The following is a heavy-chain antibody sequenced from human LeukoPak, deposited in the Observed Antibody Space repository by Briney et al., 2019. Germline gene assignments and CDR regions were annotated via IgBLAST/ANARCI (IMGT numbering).Heavy chain of an antibody. D-gene: IGHD5-24*01. CDR3: ARRDGYNTFYFHY. J-gene: IGHJ4*02. Sequence: GGSLRLSCVASGFTFSSYEMNWVRQAPGKGLGWVSYIGSSDDTIFYADSVKGRFTISRDNAKNSLDLQMNSLRTEDTAMYYCARRDGYNTFYFHYWGQGTLVTVSS. CDR2: IGSSDDTI. V-gene: IGHV3-48*03. CDR1: GFTFSSYE.